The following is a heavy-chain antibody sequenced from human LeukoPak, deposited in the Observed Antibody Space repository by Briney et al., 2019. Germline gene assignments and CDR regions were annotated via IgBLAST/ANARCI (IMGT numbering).Heavy chain of an antibody. CDR2: IIPILGIA. V-gene: IGHV1-69*04. Sequence: SVKVSCKASGGTFSSYAISWVRQAPGQGLEWMGRIIPILGIANYAQRFQGRVTITADKSTSTAYMELSSLRSEDTAVYYCARTSSFGVVIIPWFDYWGQGTLVTVSS. CDR3: ARTSSFGVVIIPWFDY. D-gene: IGHD3-3*01. CDR1: GGTFSSYA. J-gene: IGHJ4*02.